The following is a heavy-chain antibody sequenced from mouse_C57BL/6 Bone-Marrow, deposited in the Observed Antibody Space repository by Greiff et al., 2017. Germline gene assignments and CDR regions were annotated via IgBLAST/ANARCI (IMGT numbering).Heavy chain of an antibody. V-gene: IGHV1-50*01. CDR3: ARDGYHWYFDV. CDR2: IDPSDSYT. Sequence: QVQLQQPGAELVKPGASVKLSCKASGYTFTSYWMQWVKQRPGQGLEWIGEIDPSDSYTNYNQKFKGKATLTVATSSSTAYMQLSSLTSEDSAVYYCARDGYHWYFDVWGTGTTVTVSS. CDR1: GYTFTSYW. D-gene: IGHD2-3*01. J-gene: IGHJ1*03.